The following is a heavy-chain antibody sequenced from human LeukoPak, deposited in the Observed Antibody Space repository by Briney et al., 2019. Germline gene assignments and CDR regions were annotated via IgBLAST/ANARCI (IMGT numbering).Heavy chain of an antibody. J-gene: IGHJ5*02. CDR2: ITQNGSEK. D-gene: IGHD2-15*01. CDR1: VLTFSSYW. CDR3: ATETGYCSGGSCSSDTFDP. Sequence: GRSLCLSCVASVLTFSSYWMSCGRQAPRKGLEWGVNITQNGSEKYSVDSVKGRFIISRDNAKNSLYLQMNSLRAEDTAVYYCATETGYCSGGSCSSDTFDPWGQGTLVTVSS. V-gene: IGHV3-7*05.